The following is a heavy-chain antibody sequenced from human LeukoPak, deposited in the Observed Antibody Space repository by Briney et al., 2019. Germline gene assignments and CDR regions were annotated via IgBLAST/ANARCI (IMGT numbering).Heavy chain of an antibody. Sequence: APVKVSCKASGYTFTGYYMHWVRQAPGQGLEWMGWINPNSGGTNYAQKFQGRVTMTRDTSISTAYMELSRLRSDDTAVYYCAKGRITMVRGVSNWFDPWAREPWSPSPQ. V-gene: IGHV1-2*02. CDR2: INPNSGGT. J-gene: IGHJ5*02. D-gene: IGHD3-10*01. CDR1: GYTFTGYY. CDR3: AKGRITMVRGVSNWFDP.